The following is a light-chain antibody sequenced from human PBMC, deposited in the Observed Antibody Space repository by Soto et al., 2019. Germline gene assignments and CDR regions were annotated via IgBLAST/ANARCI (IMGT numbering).Light chain of an antibody. J-gene: IGLJ2*01. Sequence: QTVLTQPPSVCAAPGQKVTISCSGIGSSYISWYQQLPGTAPKLLVYESNKRPSGIPDRFSGSKSGTSATLGITGLQTGDEADYYCGTWDNSLSAGVFGGGTKVTVL. V-gene: IGLV1-51*02. CDR1: IGSSY. CDR3: GTWDNSLSAGV. CDR2: ESN.